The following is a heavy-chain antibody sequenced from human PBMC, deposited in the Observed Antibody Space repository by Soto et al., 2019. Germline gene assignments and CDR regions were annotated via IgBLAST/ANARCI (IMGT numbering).Heavy chain of an antibody. V-gene: IGHV3-66*01. Sequence: EVQLVESGGGLVQPGGSLRLSCAASGFTVSSSYLYWVRQAPGKGLEWVSSIYKSGDTYYADSVKGRFTISRDNYKSTLFLQLNSLRADDTAVYYFARGTVGTNPNWLGPWGQGTLVTVSS. J-gene: IGHJ5*02. CDR2: IYKSGDT. CDR1: GFTVSSSY. D-gene: IGHD1-26*01. CDR3: ARGTVGTNPNWLGP.